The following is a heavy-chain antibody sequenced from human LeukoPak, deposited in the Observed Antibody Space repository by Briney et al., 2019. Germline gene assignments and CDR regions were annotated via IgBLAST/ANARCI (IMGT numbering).Heavy chain of an antibody. D-gene: IGHD3-22*01. Sequence: GRSLRLSRAASGFTFDDYAMHWVRQAPGKGLEWVSGISWNSGSIGYADSVKGRFTISRDDAKNSLYLQMNSLRAEDTALYYCAKEGGYYDSSGYHRGGFDYWGQGTLVTVSS. J-gene: IGHJ4*02. CDR3: AKEGGYYDSSGYHRGGFDY. V-gene: IGHV3-9*01. CDR2: ISWNSGSI. CDR1: GFTFDDYA.